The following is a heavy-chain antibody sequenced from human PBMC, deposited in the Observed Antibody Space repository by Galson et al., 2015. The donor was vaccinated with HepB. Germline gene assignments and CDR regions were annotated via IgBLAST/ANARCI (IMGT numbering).Heavy chain of an antibody. V-gene: IGHV1-18*01. CDR3: ARGAPLWFRELFSLAVGTYMDV. Sequence: SVKVSCKASGYTFTNYDLSWVRQAPGQGLEWMGWISTYNGNTNYTQKLQGRVTMTTDSSTSTAYMELRSLRSDDTAVYYCARGAPLWFRELFSLAVGTYMDVWGKGTTVTVSS. CDR1: GYTFTNYD. CDR2: ISTYNGNT. D-gene: IGHD3-10*01. J-gene: IGHJ6*03.